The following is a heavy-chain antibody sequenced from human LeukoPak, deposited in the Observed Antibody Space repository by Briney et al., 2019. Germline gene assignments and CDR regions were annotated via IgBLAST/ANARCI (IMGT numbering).Heavy chain of an antibody. J-gene: IGHJ4*01. CDR1: GFTFSSFA. Sequence: GGSLRLSCAASGFTFSSFAMSWVRQAPGKGLEWVSGISGSGSTTYYADSVKGRFTISRDNSKNTLYLQMNSLRAEDTAVYYCAKDAWKRFDYWGHGILVTVSS. CDR3: AKDAWKRFDY. D-gene: IGHD1-1*01. V-gene: IGHV3-23*01. CDR2: ISGSGSTT.